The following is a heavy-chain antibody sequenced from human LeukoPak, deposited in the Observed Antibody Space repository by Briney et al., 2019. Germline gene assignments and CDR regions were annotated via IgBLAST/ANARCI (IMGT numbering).Heavy chain of an antibody. CDR1: GYTLTELS. V-gene: IGHV1-24*01. Sequence: GASVKVSCKVSGYTLTELSMHWVRQAPGKGLEWMGGFDPEDGETIYAQKFQGRVTMTRDTSISTAYMELSRLRSDDTAVYYCARDLPRYSSGLGDYWGRGTLVTVSS. CDR3: ARDLPRYSSGLGDY. CDR2: FDPEDGET. J-gene: IGHJ4*02. D-gene: IGHD6-19*01.